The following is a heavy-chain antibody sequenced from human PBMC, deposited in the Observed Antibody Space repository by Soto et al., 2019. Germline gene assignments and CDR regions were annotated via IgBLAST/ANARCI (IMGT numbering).Heavy chain of an antibody. D-gene: IGHD3-3*01. CDR1: GGSMSGFY. J-gene: IGHJ5*02. V-gene: IGHV4-4*07. CDR2: VYSSGGT. CDR3: ARGQRFSDWFDP. Sequence: SETLSLTCTVSGGSMSGFYWTWIRQPAGKGLEWIGRVYSSGGTHYSPSLKSRVTISLDTSKNQFSLRLLSVTDADTAVYFCARGQRFSDWFDPWGQGPLVTASS.